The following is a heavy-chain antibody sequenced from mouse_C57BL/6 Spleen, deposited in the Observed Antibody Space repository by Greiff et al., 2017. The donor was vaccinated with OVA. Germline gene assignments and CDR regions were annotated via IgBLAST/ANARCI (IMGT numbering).Heavy chain of an antibody. J-gene: IGHJ2*01. D-gene: IGHD1-1*01. CDR2: IYPGDGDT. CDR1: GYAFSSSW. Sequence: QVQLQQSGPELVKPGASVKISCKASGYAFSSSWMNWVKQRPGKGLEWIGRIYPGDGDTNYNGKFKGKATLTADKSSSTAYMQLSSLTSEDSTVYFCARAPYYYSRSYGYFDDWGQGTTLTVSS. CDR3: ARAPYYYSRSYGYFDD. V-gene: IGHV1-82*01.